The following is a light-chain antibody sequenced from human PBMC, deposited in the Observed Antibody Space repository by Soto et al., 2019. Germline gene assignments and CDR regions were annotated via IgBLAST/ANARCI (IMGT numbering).Light chain of an antibody. Sequence: QSVLTQPRSVSGSPGQSVTISCTGSSSDVGAYNYVSWYQHNTGKAPKLLIYDVNKRPSGVPDRFSGSKFGNTASLTISGLQADDEATFYCCSYAGSYTPYVFGTGTKVTVL. CDR3: CSYAGSYTPYV. J-gene: IGLJ1*01. V-gene: IGLV2-11*01. CDR2: DVN. CDR1: SSDVGAYNY.